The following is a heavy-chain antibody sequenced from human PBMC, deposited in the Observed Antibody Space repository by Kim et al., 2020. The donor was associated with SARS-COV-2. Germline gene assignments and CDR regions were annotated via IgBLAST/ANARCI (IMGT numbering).Heavy chain of an antibody. J-gene: IGHJ4*02. CDR2: INHSGST. D-gene: IGHD3-3*01. V-gene: IGHV4-34*01. Sequence: SETLSLTCAVYGGSFSGYYWSWIRQPPGKGLEWIGEINHSGSTNYNPSLKSRVTISVDTSKNQFSLKLSSVTAADTAVYYCARARVVTPFDYWGQGTLVTVSS. CDR1: GGSFSGYY. CDR3: ARARVVTPFDY.